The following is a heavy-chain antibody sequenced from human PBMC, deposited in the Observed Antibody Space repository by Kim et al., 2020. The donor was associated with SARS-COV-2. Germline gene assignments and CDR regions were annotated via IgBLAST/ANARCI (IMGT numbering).Heavy chain of an antibody. CDR1: GFIFSHYA. J-gene: IGHJ4*02. CDR2: IRGNDTDT. Sequence: GGSLRLSCSASGFIFSHYAMSWVRQAPGKGLEWVSSIRGNDTDTVYADSVKGRFTISSDHSKSTLYLQLNSLRVEDTATYYCAKRLRAAIGGGIDFCGQG. CDR3: AKRLRAAIGGGIDF. V-gene: IGHV3-23*01. D-gene: IGHD2-15*01.